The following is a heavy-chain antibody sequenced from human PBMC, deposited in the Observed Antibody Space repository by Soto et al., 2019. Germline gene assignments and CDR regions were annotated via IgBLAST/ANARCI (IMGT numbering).Heavy chain of an antibody. J-gene: IGHJ4*02. D-gene: IGHD3-22*01. CDR3: ARSDSSGYYRPVGFDY. CDR2: IIPILGIA. Sequence: SVKVSCKASGGTFSSYTISWVRQAPGQGLEWMGRIIPILGIANYAQKFQGRVTITADKSTSTAYMELSSLRSEDTAVSYCARSDSSGYYRPVGFDYWGQGTLVTVSS. CDR1: GGTFSSYT. V-gene: IGHV1-69*02.